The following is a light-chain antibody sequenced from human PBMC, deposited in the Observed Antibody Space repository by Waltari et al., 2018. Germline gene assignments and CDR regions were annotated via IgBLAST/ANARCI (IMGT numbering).Light chain of an antibody. V-gene: IGKV3-20*01. CDR3: QQYGSSPPG. CDR1: QSFGGRY. Sequence: ELVLTQSPGTLSLSPGDRATLSCRASQSFGGRYLAWYQQKPGQAPSLLISGASSRATGIPDRFSGSGSGTDFTLTISRLEPEDFAVYYCQQYGSSPPGFGGGTKVEIK. J-gene: IGKJ4*01. CDR2: GAS.